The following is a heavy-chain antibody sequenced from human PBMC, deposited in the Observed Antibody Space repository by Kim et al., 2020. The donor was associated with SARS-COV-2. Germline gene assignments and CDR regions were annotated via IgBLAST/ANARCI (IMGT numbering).Heavy chain of an antibody. CDR2: INHSGST. CDR1: GGSFSGYY. J-gene: IGHJ6*02. V-gene: IGHV4-34*01. Sequence: SETLSLTCAVYGGSFSGYYWSWIRQPPGKGLEWIGEINHSGSTNYNPSLKSRVTISVDTSKNQFSLKLSSVTAADTVVYYCAGVPVEITIFGVVAPSYYYGMDVWGQGTTVTVSS. D-gene: IGHD3-3*01. CDR3: AGVPVEITIFGVVAPSYYYGMDV.